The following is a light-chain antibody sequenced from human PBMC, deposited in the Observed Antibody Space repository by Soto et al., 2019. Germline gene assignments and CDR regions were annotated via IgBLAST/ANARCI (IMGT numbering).Light chain of an antibody. CDR3: QSYDSSLSGHVV. Sequence: QPVLTQPPSVSGAPGQRVTISCTGSSSNIGAGYDVHWYQQLPGTAPKLLIYVNSNRPSGVPDRFSGSKSGTSASLAITGLHAEDEAVYYCQSYDSSLSGHVVFGGGTKLTVL. CDR2: VNS. V-gene: IGLV1-40*01. CDR1: SSNIGAGYD. J-gene: IGLJ2*01.